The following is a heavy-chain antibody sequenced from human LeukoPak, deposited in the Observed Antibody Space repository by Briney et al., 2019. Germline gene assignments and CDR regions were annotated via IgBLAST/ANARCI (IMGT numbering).Heavy chain of an antibody. CDR3: ASSDVDTAMARDDY. CDR2: IKQDGSEK. J-gene: IGHJ4*02. V-gene: IGHV3-7*01. CDR1: GFTFSSYW. Sequence: GGSLRLSCAASGFTFSSYWMSWVRQAPGKGLEWVANIKQDGSEKYYVDSVKGRFTISRDNAKNSLYLQMNSLRAEDTAVYYCASSDVDTAMARDDYWGQGTLVTVSS. D-gene: IGHD5-18*01.